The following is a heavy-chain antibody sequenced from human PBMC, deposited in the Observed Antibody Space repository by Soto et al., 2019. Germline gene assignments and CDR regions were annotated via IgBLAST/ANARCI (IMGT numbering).Heavy chain of an antibody. J-gene: IGHJ6*02. V-gene: IGHV4-59*02. CDR1: GGSVTSYY. CDR3: ARALYGSGALDV. Sequence: SETLSLTCTVSGGSVTSYYWSCIRQPPGKALEWIGTIYYSGSTTYNPSLKSRVTISVDTSKNQFSLKLGSVTAADTAVYFCARALYGSGALDVWGQGTTVTVS. CDR2: IYYSGST. D-gene: IGHD3-10*01.